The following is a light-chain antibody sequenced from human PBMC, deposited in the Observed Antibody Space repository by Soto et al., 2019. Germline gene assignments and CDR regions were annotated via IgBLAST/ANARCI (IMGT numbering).Light chain of an antibody. J-gene: IGKJ2*01. CDR1: QSIAIW. V-gene: IGKV1-5*03. CDR2: EAS. Sequence: DIHMTQSPSTLSASVGDRVTITCRASQSIAIWLAWYQQKPGKAPKGLMYEASRLESGFPSRFSGSGSGTDFPLTSSRLQHDDFETYYCQQNKTYSRDTFGQGTKVEIK. CDR3: QQNKTYSRDT.